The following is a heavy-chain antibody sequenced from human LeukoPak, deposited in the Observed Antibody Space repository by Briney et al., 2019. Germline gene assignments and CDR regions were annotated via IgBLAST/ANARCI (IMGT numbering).Heavy chain of an antibody. CDR2: INWNGGST. Sequence: GGSLRLSCAASGYTFDVYGMSWVRQAPGKGLEWVSGINWNGGSTDYADSVKGRFTISRDNAKNSLYLQMNSLRADDTALYYCARDSGGFGPYYYDSSGIHWNYWGQGTLVTVSS. CDR1: GYTFDVYG. CDR3: ARDSGGFGPYYYDSSGIHWNY. V-gene: IGHV3-20*04. D-gene: IGHD3-22*01. J-gene: IGHJ4*02.